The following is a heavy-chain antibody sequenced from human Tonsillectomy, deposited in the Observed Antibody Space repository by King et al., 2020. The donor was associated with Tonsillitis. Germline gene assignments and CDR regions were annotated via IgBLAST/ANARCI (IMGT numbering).Heavy chain of an antibody. Sequence: VQLQESGPGLVKPSETLSLTCTVSGGSISSYYWSWIRQPPGKGLEWIGYIFYSGSTNYNPSLKSRVTISVDTSKNQFSLRLSSVTAADTAVYYCARHGSDYWGQGTLVTVSS. J-gene: IGHJ4*02. CDR3: ARHGSDY. V-gene: IGHV4-59*08. D-gene: IGHD1-26*01. CDR1: GGSISSYY. CDR2: IFYSGST.